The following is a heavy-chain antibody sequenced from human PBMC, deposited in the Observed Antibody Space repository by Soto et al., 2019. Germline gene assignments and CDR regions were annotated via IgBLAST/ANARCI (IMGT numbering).Heavy chain of an antibody. CDR2: INTGNGNT. J-gene: IGHJ4*02. D-gene: IGHD2-15*01. V-gene: IGHV1-3*04. CDR1: GYTFTYYA. Sequence: QVQLVQSGPEVKKPGASMKLSCKTSGYTFTYYALHWVRQAPGKRPEWMGWINTGNGNTKYSRNLQGRLTITRDTSTPTLYLELISLRSEDTALYYCVRFSATPVWGQGTPVTVSP. CDR3: VRFSATPV.